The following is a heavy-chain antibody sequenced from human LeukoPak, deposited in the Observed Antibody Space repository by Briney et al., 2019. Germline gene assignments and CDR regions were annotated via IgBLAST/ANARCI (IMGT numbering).Heavy chain of an antibody. Sequence: GGSLRLSCAASGFTFSSYAMSWVRQAPGKGLEWVSAISGSGGSTYYADSVKGRFTISRDNSKNTLYLQMNSPRAEDTAVYYCASGTDYAIFDYWGQGTLVTVSS. CDR3: ASGTDYAIFDY. CDR1: GFTFSSYA. V-gene: IGHV3-23*01. CDR2: ISGSGGST. J-gene: IGHJ4*02. D-gene: IGHD1-14*01.